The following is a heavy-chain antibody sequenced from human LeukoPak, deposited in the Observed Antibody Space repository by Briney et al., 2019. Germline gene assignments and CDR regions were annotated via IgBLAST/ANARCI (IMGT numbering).Heavy chain of an antibody. CDR2: IYTSGST. V-gene: IGHV4-4*07. J-gene: IGHJ5*02. D-gene: IGHD6-13*01. Sequence: PSETLSLTCTVSGGSIISYYWSWIRQPAGKGLEWIGHIYTSGSTNYNPSLQSRVTISVDTSKNQFSLKLTSVTAADTAVYYCAKAVAAAGRFGFDPWGQGTLVTVSS. CDR3: AKAVAAAGRFGFDP. CDR1: GGSIISYY.